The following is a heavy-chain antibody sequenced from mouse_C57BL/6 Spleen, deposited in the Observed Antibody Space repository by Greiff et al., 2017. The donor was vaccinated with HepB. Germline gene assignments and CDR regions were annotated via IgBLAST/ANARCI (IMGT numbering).Heavy chain of an antibody. D-gene: IGHD1-1*01. CDR1: GYTFTSYW. Sequence: VQLQQPGAELVMPGASVKLSCKASGYTFTSYWMHWVKQRPGQGLEWIGEIDPSDSYTNYNQKFKGKSTLTVDKSSSTAYMQLSSLTSEDSAVYYCARQGGSSYYYAMDYWGQGTSVTVSS. CDR2: IDPSDSYT. CDR3: ARQGGSSYYYAMDY. V-gene: IGHV1-69*01. J-gene: IGHJ4*01.